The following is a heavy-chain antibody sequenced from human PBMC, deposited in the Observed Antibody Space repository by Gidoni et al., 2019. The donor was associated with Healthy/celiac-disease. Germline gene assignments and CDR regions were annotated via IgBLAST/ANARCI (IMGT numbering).Heavy chain of an antibody. J-gene: IGHJ3*02. CDR2: INSDGSST. CDR3: ARRVKYSSSWYNAFDI. Sequence: EVQLVESGGGSVQLGGSLGLSCAASGFTFSSYWMHWVRQAPGKGLVWVSRINSDGSSTSYADSVKGRFTISRDNAKNTLYLQMNSLRAEDTAVYYCARRVKYSSSWYNAFDIWGQGTMVTVSS. D-gene: IGHD6-13*01. V-gene: IGHV3-74*01. CDR1: GFTFSSYW.